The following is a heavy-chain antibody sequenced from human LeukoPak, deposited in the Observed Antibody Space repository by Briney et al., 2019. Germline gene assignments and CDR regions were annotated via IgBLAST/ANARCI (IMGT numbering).Heavy chain of an antibody. D-gene: IGHD6-19*01. CDR3: ARYTTAWYGHYFDY. CDR2: IDSSGIT. CDR1: GGSISSFY. Sequence: SETLSLTCTVSGGSISSFYYTWIRQPPGKGLEWIGYIDSSGITNYNSSLNSRVTISLDTSQNQFSLKLSSVTAADTALYYCARYTTAWYGHYFDYWGQGTLVTVSS. V-gene: IGHV4-59*01. J-gene: IGHJ4*02.